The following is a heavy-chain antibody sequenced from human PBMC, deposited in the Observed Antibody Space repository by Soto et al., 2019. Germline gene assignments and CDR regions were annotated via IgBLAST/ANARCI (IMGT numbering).Heavy chain of an antibody. Sequence: GGSLRLSCVASGFTFSSNSMNWVRQAPGKGLEWVSYIGVSRTAIFYADSVKGRFTISRDNAKNSLFLQMNSLRDEDTAVYYCARELIGTAGTGKFDFWGQGTLVTVSS. V-gene: IGHV3-48*02. CDR2: IGVSRTAI. CDR1: GFTFSSNS. J-gene: IGHJ4*02. CDR3: ARELIGTAGTGKFDF. D-gene: IGHD1-1*01.